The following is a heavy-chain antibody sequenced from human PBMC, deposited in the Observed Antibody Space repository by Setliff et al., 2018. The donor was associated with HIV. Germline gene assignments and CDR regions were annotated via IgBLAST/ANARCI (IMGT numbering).Heavy chain of an antibody. D-gene: IGHD3-22*01. Sequence: GESPKISCQGSGYSFSTYRIGWVRKMPGKGLEWMGIMYPGTSTTKYSPSFQGQVTISADKSISTTYLQWSSLKASDTAMYYCASLSGYSGDAFDVWGQGTMVTVSS. CDR2: MYPGTSTT. CDR1: GYSFSTYR. CDR3: ASLSGYSGDAFDV. J-gene: IGHJ3*01. V-gene: IGHV5-51*01.